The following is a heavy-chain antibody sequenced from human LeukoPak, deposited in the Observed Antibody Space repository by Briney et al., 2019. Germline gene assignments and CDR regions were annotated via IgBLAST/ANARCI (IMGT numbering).Heavy chain of an antibody. CDR2: ISSSSSYI. CDR3: AQGSVRYNWNAED. V-gene: IGHV3-21*01. Sequence: GWSLRLSCAASGFTFSSYSMNWVRQAPGKGLEGVSSISSSSSYIYYADSVKGRFTISRDNAKNSLYLLMNSLRAEDTAVYYCAQGSVRYNWNAEDWGQGTLVTVSS. J-gene: IGHJ4*02. CDR1: GFTFSSYS. D-gene: IGHD1-1*01.